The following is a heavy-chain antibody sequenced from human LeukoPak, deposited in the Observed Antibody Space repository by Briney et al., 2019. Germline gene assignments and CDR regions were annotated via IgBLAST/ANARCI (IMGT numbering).Heavy chain of an antibody. J-gene: IGHJ4*02. CDR1: GFTFSIYA. CDR2: ISGNGANT. V-gene: IGHV3-23*01. CDR3: ATVTGWYPLDS. Sequence: GGSLRLSCAASGFTFSIYAMSWVRQAPGKGLEWVSKISGNGANTYYADSVKGRFTFSRDNSKNTLYLQINSLRPEDTAAYNFATVTGWYPLDSWGQGDLVTVSS. D-gene: IGHD2-15*01.